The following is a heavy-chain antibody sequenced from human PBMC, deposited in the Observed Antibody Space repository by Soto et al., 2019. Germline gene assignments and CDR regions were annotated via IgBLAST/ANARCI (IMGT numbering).Heavy chain of an antibody. CDR2: ISSDGNNK. V-gene: IGHV3-30*18. CDR1: GFSFSTSG. D-gene: IGHD6-13*01. J-gene: IGHJ6*02. Sequence: GGSLRLSCEVSGFSFSTSGMHWVRQAPGKGLEWVAVISSDGNNKYNADSVKGRFTISRDNSKNTLYLEMNSLRAEDTAVYYCAKDLFFSSWPTNLYGMDVWGQGTTVTVSS. CDR3: AKDLFFSSWPTNLYGMDV.